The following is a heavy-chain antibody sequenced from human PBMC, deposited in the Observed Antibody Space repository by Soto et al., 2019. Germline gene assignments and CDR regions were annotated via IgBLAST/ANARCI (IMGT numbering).Heavy chain of an antibody. CDR1: GGSISSYY. D-gene: IGHD2-15*01. Sequence: SETLSLTCTVSGGSISSYYWSWIRQPPGKGLEWIGYIYYSGSTNSNPSLRSRITISVDTSKNQFSLKLSSGTAADTVMYYCARDLRVAAIHYFDYWGQGTLVTVSS. CDR3: ARDLRVAAIHYFDY. J-gene: IGHJ4*02. CDR2: IYYSGST. V-gene: IGHV4-59*12.